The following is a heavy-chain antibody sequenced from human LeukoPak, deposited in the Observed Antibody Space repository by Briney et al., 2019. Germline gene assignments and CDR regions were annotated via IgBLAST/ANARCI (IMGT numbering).Heavy chain of an antibody. CDR3: AGKYYYDSSGYQLDY. D-gene: IGHD3-22*01. V-gene: IGHV4-59*08. Sequence: KASETLSLTCTVSGGSISSYYWSWIRQPPGKGLEWIGYIYYSGSTNYNPSLKSRVTISVDTSKNQFSLKLSSVTAADTAVYYCAGKYYYDSSGYQLDYWGQGTLVTVS. CDR1: GGSISSYY. J-gene: IGHJ4*02. CDR2: IYYSGST.